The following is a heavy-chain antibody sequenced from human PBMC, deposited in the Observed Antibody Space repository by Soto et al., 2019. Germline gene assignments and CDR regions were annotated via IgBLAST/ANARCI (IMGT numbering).Heavy chain of an antibody. CDR1: GFTFSSYA. CDR3: AKWGTSNYYDSSGYRFDY. Sequence: GGSLRLCCAASGFTFSSYAMSWVRQAPGKGLEWVSTISGSSGSANYADSVKGRFTISRDNSKNTLYLQMNSLRAEDTAVYYCAKWGTSNYYDSSGYRFDYWGQGTLVTVSS. J-gene: IGHJ4*02. V-gene: IGHV3-23*01. CDR2: ISGSSGSA. D-gene: IGHD3-22*01.